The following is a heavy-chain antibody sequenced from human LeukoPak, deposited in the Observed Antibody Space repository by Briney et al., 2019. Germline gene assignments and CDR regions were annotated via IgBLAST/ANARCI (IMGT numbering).Heavy chain of an antibody. Sequence: GGSLRLSCAASGFTFSSYAMSWVRQAPGKGLEWVTAISGSGGSTYYADSVKGRFTISRDNSKNTLYLQMNSLRAEDTAVYYCAKPQWLANYFDYWGQGTLVTVSS. CDR1: GFTFSSYA. CDR3: AKPQWLANYFDY. CDR2: ISGSGGST. J-gene: IGHJ4*02. D-gene: IGHD6-19*01. V-gene: IGHV3-23*01.